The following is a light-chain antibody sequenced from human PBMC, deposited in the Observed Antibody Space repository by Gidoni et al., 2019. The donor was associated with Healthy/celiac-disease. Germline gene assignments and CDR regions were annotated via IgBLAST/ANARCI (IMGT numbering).Light chain of an antibody. V-gene: IGKV1-33*01. Sequence: DIQMTQSPSSLSASVGDRVTITCQASQDISNYLNWYQQKPGKAPKLLIYDASNLETGVPSRFSGSGSGTDFTFTISSLQPEDIATYYCQQYDNLPYTXGXGTKLEI. CDR1: QDISNY. CDR2: DAS. CDR3: QQYDNLPYT. J-gene: IGKJ2*01.